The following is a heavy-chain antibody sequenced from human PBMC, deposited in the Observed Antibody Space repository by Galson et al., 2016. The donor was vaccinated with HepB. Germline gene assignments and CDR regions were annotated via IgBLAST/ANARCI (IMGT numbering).Heavy chain of an antibody. Sequence: SLRLSCAASGFTISNYVMTWVRQAPGMGLEWVSGISTNGSTTYYADSVKGRFTISRDNSKNTLYLQMSGLRADDTAVYYCAKTPKKGENGGLLNYWGQGALFTVSS. CDR3: AKTPKKGENGGLLNY. D-gene: IGHD2-15*01. CDR2: ISTNGSTT. V-gene: IGHV3-23*01. CDR1: GFTISNYV. J-gene: IGHJ1*01.